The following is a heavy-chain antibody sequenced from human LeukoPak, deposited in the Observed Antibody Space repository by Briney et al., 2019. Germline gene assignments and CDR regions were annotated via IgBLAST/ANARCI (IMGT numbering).Heavy chain of an antibody. CDR1: GFPFSAFY. CDR3: ARDRAGSGNYYNNPHGLDL. Sequence: PGGSLRLSCAASGFPFSAFYMSWVRQAPGKGLEWLSYISTGSRYTLCGDSAGGRFTVSRDDAQNLLYLQMSSLRVEDTGVYFCARDRAGSGNYYNNPHGLDLWGQGTTVSVAS. V-gene: IGHV3-11*05. J-gene: IGHJ6*02. D-gene: IGHD3-10*01. CDR2: ISTGSRYT.